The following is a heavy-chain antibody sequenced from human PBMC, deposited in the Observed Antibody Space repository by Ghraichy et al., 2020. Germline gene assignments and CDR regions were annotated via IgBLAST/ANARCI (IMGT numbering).Heavy chain of an antibody. CDR3: VRSQGGSYPAFDY. CDR1: GFIFSDHY. J-gene: IGHJ4*02. CDR2: IRKKVNSYTT. D-gene: IGHD1-26*01. Sequence: SLNISCAASGFIFSDHYMDWVRQAPGKGLEWVGRIRKKVNSYTTEYAASVKGRFTISRDDSKNSVFLQMGSLKTEDTALYYCVRSQGGSYPAFDYWGQGTLVTVSS. V-gene: IGHV3-72*01.